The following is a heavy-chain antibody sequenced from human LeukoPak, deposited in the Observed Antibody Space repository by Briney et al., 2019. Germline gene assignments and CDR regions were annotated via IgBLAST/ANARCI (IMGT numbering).Heavy chain of an antibody. Sequence: PGGSLRLSCAASGFTFSTYAMNWVRQAQGKGLEWVSYITNNGSTIYYADSVKGRFTISRDKAENSLYLQMNSLRAEDTAIYYCARDQWLAYYYHGMDVWGQGTTVTVSS. V-gene: IGHV3-48*03. CDR1: GFTFSTYA. CDR2: ITNNGSTI. D-gene: IGHD6-19*01. J-gene: IGHJ6*02. CDR3: ARDQWLAYYYHGMDV.